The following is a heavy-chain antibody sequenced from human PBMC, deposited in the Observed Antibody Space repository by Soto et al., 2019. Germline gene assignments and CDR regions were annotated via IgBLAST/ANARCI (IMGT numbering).Heavy chain of an antibody. CDR2: ISGSGGST. CDR1: GFTFSSYA. D-gene: IGHD5-18*01. CDR3: EKAQLWLYYYYGMEV. Sequence: PGGSLRLSCAASGFTFSSYAMSWVRQAPGKGLEWVSAISGSGGSTYYADSVKGRFTISRDNSKNTLYLQMNSLRAEDTAVYYCEKAQLWLYYYYGMEVWGQGTTVTVSS. V-gene: IGHV3-23*01. J-gene: IGHJ6*02.